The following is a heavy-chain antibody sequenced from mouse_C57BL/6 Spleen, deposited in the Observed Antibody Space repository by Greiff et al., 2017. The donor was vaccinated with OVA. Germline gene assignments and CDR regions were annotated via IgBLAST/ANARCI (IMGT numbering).Heavy chain of an antibody. Sequence: EVKLVESGGGLVKPGASLKLSCAASGFTFSDYEMHWVRQTQEKGLEWVAYISSGSSTIYYADTVKGRFTISRDNANNTLFLQLTSLRSEDTAMYYCASLGGYGEAMDYWGQGTSVTVSS. V-gene: IGHV5-17*01. CDR3: ASLGGYGEAMDY. D-gene: IGHD2-2*01. CDR2: ISSGSSTI. J-gene: IGHJ4*01. CDR1: GFTFSDYE.